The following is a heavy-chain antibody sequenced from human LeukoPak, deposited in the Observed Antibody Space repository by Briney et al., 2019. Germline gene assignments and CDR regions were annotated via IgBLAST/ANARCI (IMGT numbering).Heavy chain of an antibody. CDR2: INPNSGGT. Sequence: ASVKVSCKASGYTFTGYYMHWVRQAPGQGLEWMGWINPNSGGTNYAQKFQGRATMTRDTSISTAYMELSRLRSDDTAVYYCARGRITMIVVVIRDNWFDPWGQGTLVTVSS. CDR3: ARGRITMIVVVIRDNWFDP. J-gene: IGHJ5*02. D-gene: IGHD3-22*01. CDR1: GYTFTGYY. V-gene: IGHV1-2*02.